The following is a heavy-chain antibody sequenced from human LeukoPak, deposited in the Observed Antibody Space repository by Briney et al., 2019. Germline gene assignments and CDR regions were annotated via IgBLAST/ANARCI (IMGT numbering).Heavy chain of an antibody. J-gene: IGHJ4*02. CDR1: GASVSNYY. D-gene: IGHD1-1*01. V-gene: IGHV4-59*02. CDR3: ARDKVSTGTFDY. Sequence: SETLSLTCRVSGASVSNYYWSWIRQSPGKGLEWIGFFHYSGSTNYNPSLNSRVTTSIDTSMNQLSLTLVSVTAADTAVYYCARDKVSTGTFDYWGQGTLVTVSS. CDR2: FHYSGST.